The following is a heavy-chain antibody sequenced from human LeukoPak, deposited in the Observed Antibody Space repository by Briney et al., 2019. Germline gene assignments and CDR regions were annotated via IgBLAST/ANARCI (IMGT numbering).Heavy chain of an antibody. V-gene: IGHV4-61*08. CDR1: GASVSSGDHH. CDR2: IYYSGST. Sequence: SETLSLTCIVSGASVSSGDHHWSWIRQAPGKGLEWIGYIYYSGSTNYNPSLKSRVTISVDTSKNQFSLKLSSVTAADTAVYYCASGGYSYGYFPYYFDYWGQGTLVTVSS. CDR3: ASGGYSYGYFPYYFDY. J-gene: IGHJ4*02. D-gene: IGHD5-18*01.